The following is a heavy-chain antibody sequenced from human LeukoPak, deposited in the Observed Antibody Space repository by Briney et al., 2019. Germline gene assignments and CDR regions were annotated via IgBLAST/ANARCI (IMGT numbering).Heavy chain of an antibody. D-gene: IGHD3-22*01. J-gene: IGHJ6*02. V-gene: IGHV3-30*02. CDR2: IQFDGTTE. Sequence: TGGSLRLSCGASGFTLIDYNMHWVRQAPGKGLEYVAFIQFDGTTEYYTDSVKGRFTMSRDKSKNTLYLQMNSLRGGDTAVYYCAKRDSSNYGMDVWGQGTTVTVSS. CDR3: AKRDSSNYGMDV. CDR1: GFTLIDYN.